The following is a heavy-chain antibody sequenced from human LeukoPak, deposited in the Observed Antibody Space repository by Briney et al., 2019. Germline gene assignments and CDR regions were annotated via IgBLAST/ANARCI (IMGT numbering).Heavy chain of an antibody. CDR2: IRSKAYGGTT. V-gene: IGHV3-49*04. D-gene: IGHD6-6*01. CDR1: GFTFGDYA. Sequence: PGGSLRLSCTTSGFTFGDYAMSWVRQAPEKGLEWVGFIRSKAYGGTTENAASVKGRFTISRDDSRSIAYLQMNSLKAEDTAVYYCVRHLEYFLDYWGQGTLVTVSS. CDR3: VRHLEYFLDY. J-gene: IGHJ4*02.